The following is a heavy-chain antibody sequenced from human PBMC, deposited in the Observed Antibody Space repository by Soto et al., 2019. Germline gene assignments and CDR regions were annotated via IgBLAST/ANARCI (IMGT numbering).Heavy chain of an antibody. J-gene: IGHJ4*02. CDR3: AREGSGYYSDF. CDR1: GFTVSSNY. V-gene: IGHV3-53*01. Sequence: EVQLVESGGGLIQPGGSLRLSCAASGFTVSSNYMSWVRQAPGTGLEWVSVISSGGTTYYADSVKGRFSISRDKSKNTLYLQMSILRAEDTAVYHCAREGSGYYSDFWGQGTLVTVSS. D-gene: IGHD3-22*01. CDR2: ISSGGTT.